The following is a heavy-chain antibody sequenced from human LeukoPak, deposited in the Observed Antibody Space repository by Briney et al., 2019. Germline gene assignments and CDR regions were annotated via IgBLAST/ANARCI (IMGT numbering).Heavy chain of an antibody. CDR3: AILPGRYEEEYNWFDP. J-gene: IGHJ5*02. D-gene: IGHD5-12*01. V-gene: IGHV3-30*02. CDR1: GFTFTSYG. Sequence: PGGSLRLSCTASGFTFTSYGIHCLRQDPGKGLEWVAFIRYDGSNKYYADSVKGRFTISRDNSKNTLYLQMNSLRAEDTALYYCAILPGRYEEEYNWFDPWGQGTLVTVSS. CDR2: IRYDGSNK.